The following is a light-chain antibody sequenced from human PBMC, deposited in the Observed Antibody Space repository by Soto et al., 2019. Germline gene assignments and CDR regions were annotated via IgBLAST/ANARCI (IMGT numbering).Light chain of an antibody. J-gene: IGKJ4*01. V-gene: IGKV3-15*01. CDR3: QYYNNWLAT. CDR2: AAS. CDR1: QTISNM. Sequence: EILMTQSPVTLSVSPGDKVSLSCRANQTISNMLAWYQQKPGQAPRLLIYAASTRATGVSARFSGSGSGTEFTLTISSLQSEDFTIYYCQYYNNWLATFGGGTKVDIK.